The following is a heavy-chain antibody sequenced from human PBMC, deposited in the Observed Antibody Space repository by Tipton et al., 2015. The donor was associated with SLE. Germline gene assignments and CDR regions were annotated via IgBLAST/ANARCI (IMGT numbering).Heavy chain of an antibody. CDR2: IHTSGRT. Sequence: TLSLTCSVSGDSLTSDYWSWIRQAPGKGLEWIACIHTSGRTNYNPTLKSRGTISVDTSKNQFFLRLRSVTAADTAVYYCARGPRWFDPWGLGTLVTVSS. J-gene: IGHJ5*02. CDR1: GDSLTSDY. CDR3: ARGPRWFDP. V-gene: IGHV4-4*08.